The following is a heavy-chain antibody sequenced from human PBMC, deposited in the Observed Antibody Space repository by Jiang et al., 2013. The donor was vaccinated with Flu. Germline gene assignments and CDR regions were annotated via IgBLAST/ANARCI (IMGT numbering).Heavy chain of an antibody. D-gene: IGHD3-16*01. Sequence: KPSGYTFTRYYIHWVRQAPGQGLEWMGWISAYNGNTNNAQKFQGRVTMTTEKSTSTAYMEVRSLRSDDTAVYYCAREEPAGGGADYWGQGTLVTVSS. CDR1: GYTFTRYY. V-gene: IGHV1-18*04. CDR3: AREEPAGGGADY. CDR2: ISAYNGNT. J-gene: IGHJ4*02.